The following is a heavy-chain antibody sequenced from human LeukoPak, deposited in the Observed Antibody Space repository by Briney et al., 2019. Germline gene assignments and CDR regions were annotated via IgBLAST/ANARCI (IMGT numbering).Heavy chain of an antibody. J-gene: IGHJ4*02. CDR2: ISWDGGST. V-gene: IGHV3-43D*03. CDR1: GFTFDDYA. D-gene: IGHD1-26*01. CDR3: AKDRYSGSYFDY. Sequence: GGSLRLSCAASGFTFDDYAMHWVRQAPGKGLEWVSLISWDGGSTYYADSVKGRFTISRDNSKNSLCLQMNSLRAEDTALYYCAKDRYSGSYFDYWGQGTLVTVSS.